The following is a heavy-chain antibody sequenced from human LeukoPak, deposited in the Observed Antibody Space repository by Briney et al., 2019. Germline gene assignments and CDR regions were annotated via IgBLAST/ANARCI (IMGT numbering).Heavy chain of an antibody. CDR2: IKQDGSEK. CDR3: ARDQYDFWSGYRPGDAFDI. D-gene: IGHD3-3*01. Sequence: GGSLRLSCAASGFTFSSYWMSWVRQAPGKGLEWVANIKQDGSEKYYVDSVKGRFTISRDNAKNSLYLQMNSLRAEDTAVYYCARDQYDFWSGYRPGDAFDIWGQGTMVTVSS. J-gene: IGHJ3*02. CDR1: GFTFSSYW. V-gene: IGHV3-7*01.